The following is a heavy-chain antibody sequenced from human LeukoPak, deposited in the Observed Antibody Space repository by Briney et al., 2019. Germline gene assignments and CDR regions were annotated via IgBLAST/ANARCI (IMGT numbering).Heavy chain of an antibody. J-gene: IGHJ3*02. CDR1: GGSISSSNW. CDR2: IYHSGST. D-gene: IGHD3-10*01. CDR3: ARTIFYGSGSYAAFDI. Sequence: QPSGTLSLTCAVSGGSISSSNWWSWVRQPPGKGLEWIGKIYHSGSTNYNPSLKSRVTISIDKSKNQISLKLSSVTAADTAVYYCARTIFYGSGSYAAFDIWGQGTMVTVSS. V-gene: IGHV4-4*02.